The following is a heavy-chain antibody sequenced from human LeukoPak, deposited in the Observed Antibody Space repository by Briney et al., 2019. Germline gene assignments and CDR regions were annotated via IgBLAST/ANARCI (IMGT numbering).Heavy chain of an antibody. Sequence: SETLTLTCTVSGGSINSYYWSWIRQPAGKGLEWIGRIYTSGSSNYNPSLKSRVTMSVDTSKNQFSLRLTSVTAADTAVYYCARAAYGDYRYYYFYFDDWGKGTTVTVSS. J-gene: IGHJ6*03. D-gene: IGHD4-17*01. CDR3: ARAAYGDYRYYYFYFDD. CDR1: GGSINSYY. V-gene: IGHV4-4*07. CDR2: IYTSGSS.